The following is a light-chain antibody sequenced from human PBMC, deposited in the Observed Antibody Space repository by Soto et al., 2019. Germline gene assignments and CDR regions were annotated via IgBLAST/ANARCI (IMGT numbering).Light chain of an antibody. CDR1: RLGDKH. J-gene: IGLJ2*01. CDR3: QTWGSNTVI. Sequence: SYELTQAPSVSVSPGQTATITCSGDRLGDKHTCWYQQRPGQSPLLVIYEDTRRPSGIPERFSGSNSGETATLTISETQALDEADYFCQTWGSNTVIFGGGTKLTVL. CDR2: EDT. V-gene: IGLV3-1*01.